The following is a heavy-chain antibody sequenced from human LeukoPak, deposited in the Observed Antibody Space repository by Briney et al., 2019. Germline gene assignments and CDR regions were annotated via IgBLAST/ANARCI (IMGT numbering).Heavy chain of an antibody. V-gene: IGHV1-2*02. CDR1: GYTFTCYY. D-gene: IGHD5-24*01. CDR2: INPNSGGT. J-gene: IGHJ4*02. Sequence: GGSVKVSFKASGYTFTCYYMHWVRQAPGKGLEWMGWINPNSGGTNYAQKFQGRVTMTRDTSISTAYMELSRLRSDDTAVYYCARILADGYNSNYWGQGTLVTVSS. CDR3: ARILADGYNSNY.